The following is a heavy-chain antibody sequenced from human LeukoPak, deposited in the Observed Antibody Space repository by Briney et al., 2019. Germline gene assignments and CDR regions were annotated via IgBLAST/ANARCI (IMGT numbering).Heavy chain of an antibody. CDR1: GFTFSSYS. D-gene: IGHD2-21*01. J-gene: IGHJ4*02. Sequence: GGSLRLSCAASGFTFSSYSMNWVRQAPGKGLEWVSSISSSSSYIYYADSVKGRFTISRDNAKNSLYLQMNSLRAEDTAVYYCARALPRGLVVDWGQGTLVTVSS. CDR3: ARALPRGLVVD. CDR2: ISSSSSYI. V-gene: IGHV3-21*01.